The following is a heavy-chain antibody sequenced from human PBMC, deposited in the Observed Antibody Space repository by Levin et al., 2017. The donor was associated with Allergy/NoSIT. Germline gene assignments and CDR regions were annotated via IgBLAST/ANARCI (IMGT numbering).Heavy chain of an antibody. CDR3: AKDPRYCSGGSCYGEDAFDI. CDR2: ISGSGGST. D-gene: IGHD2-15*01. Sequence: GESLKISCAASGFTFSSYAMSWVRQAPGKGLEWVSAISGSGGSTYYADSVKGRFTISRDNSKNTLYLQMNSLRAEDTAVYYCAKDPRYCSGGSCYGEDAFDIWGQGTMVTVSS. CDR1: GFTFSSYA. V-gene: IGHV3-23*01. J-gene: IGHJ3*02.